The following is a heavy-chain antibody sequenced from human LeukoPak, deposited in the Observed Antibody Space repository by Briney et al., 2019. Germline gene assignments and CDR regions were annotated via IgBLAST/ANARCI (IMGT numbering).Heavy chain of an antibody. CDR1: GFTFRSYT. V-gene: IGHV3-30-3*01. J-gene: IGHJ4*02. CDR3: ARDDQQLVFDY. CDR2: ISYDGSNK. D-gene: IGHD6-13*01. Sequence: GGSLRLSCAASGFTFRSYTMNWVRQAPGKGLEWVAVISYDGSNKYYADSVKGRFTISRDNSKNTLYLQMNSLRAEDTAVYYCARDDQQLVFDYWGQGTLVTVSS.